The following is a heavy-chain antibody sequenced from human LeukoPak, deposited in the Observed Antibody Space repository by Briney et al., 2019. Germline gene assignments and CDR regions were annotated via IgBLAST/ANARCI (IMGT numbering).Heavy chain of an antibody. D-gene: IGHD1-26*01. CDR2: INHSGST. J-gene: IGHJ4*02. Sequence: PSETLSLTCAVYGGSFSGYYWSWIRQPPGKGLEWIGEINHSGSTNYNPSLKSRVTISVDTSKNQFSLKLSSVTAADTAVYYCARGLLEATQAAVFDYWGQGTLVTVSS. CDR1: GGSFSGYY. V-gene: IGHV4-34*01. CDR3: ARGLLEATQAAVFDY.